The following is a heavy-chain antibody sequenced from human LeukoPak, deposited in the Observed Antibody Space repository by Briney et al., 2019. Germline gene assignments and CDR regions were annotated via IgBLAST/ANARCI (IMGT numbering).Heavy chain of an antibody. J-gene: IGHJ6*03. D-gene: IGHD4-17*01. CDR2: INHSGST. CDR1: GGSFSGYY. V-gene: IGHV4-34*01. CDR3: ARLLYGDYATLRYYSYYMDV. Sequence: SETLSLTCAVSGGSFSGYYWSWIRQPPGKGLEWIGEINHSGSTNYNPSLKSRVTISIDTSKNQFSLKLSSVTAADTAVYYCARLLYGDYATLRYYSYYMDVWGKGTTVTISS.